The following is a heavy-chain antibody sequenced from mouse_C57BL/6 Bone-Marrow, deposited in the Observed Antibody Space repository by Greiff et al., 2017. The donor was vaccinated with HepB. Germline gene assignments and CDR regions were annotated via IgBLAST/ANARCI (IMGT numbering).Heavy chain of an antibody. Sequence: VKLMESGAELVKPGASVKISCKASGYAFSSYWMNWVKQRPGKGLEWIGQIYPGDGDTNYNGKFKGKATLTADKSSSTAYMQLSSLTSEDSAVYFCARDPSTMGFAYWGQGTLVTVSA. CDR2: IYPGDGDT. D-gene: IGHD2-1*01. CDR3: ARDPSTMGFAY. V-gene: IGHV1-80*01. J-gene: IGHJ3*01. CDR1: GYAFSSYW.